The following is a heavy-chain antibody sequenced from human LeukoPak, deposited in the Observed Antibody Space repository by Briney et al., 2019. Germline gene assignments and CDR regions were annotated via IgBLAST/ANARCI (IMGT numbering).Heavy chain of an antibody. J-gene: IGHJ4*02. CDR2: INPSGGST. D-gene: IGHD6-19*01. V-gene: IGHV1-46*01. CDR1: GYTFTSYY. CDR3: ARETVVAGYFDY. Sequence: ASVTVSCKASGYTFTSYYMHWVRQAPGQGLEWMGIINPSGGSTSYAQKFQGRVTMTRDTSTSTVYMELSSLRSEDTAVYYCARETVVAGYFDYWGQGTLVTVSS.